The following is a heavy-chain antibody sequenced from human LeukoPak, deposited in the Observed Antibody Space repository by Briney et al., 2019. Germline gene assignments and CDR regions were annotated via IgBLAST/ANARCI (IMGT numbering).Heavy chain of an antibody. Sequence: GGSLRLSCAASEFIFSSYAMSWVRQAPGKGLEWVSGISGSGGSTYYSDSVKGRFTISRDNSKNTLFLQMNSLRAEDTAVYYCAKDRGPYSGYDSFFDFWGQGTLVTVSS. CDR1: EFIFSSYA. D-gene: IGHD5-12*01. J-gene: IGHJ4*02. V-gene: IGHV3-23*01. CDR2: ISGSGGST. CDR3: AKDRGPYSGYDSFFDF.